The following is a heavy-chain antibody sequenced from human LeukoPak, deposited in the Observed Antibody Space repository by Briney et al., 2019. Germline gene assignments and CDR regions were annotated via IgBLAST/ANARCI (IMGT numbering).Heavy chain of an antibody. Sequence: GGSLRLSCAASGFTFSTYWMSWVRQAPGKGLDCVANIKQDGSEKYYVDSVKGRFTISRDNTKNSLYLQMNNLRAEDTAVYYCASQKVGATDYWGQGTLVTVSS. V-gene: IGHV3-7*01. D-gene: IGHD1-26*01. CDR2: IKQDGSEK. CDR3: ASQKVGATDY. J-gene: IGHJ4*02. CDR1: GFTFSTYW.